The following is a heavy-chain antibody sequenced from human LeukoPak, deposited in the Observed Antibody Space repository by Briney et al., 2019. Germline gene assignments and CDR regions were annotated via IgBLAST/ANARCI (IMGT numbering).Heavy chain of an antibody. CDR3: ARKYPDHWFDP. J-gene: IGHJ5*02. D-gene: IGHD6-6*01. Sequence: SETLSLTCTVSGGSISSGNYYWSWIRQPPGKGLEWIGYIFYLGNTYYTPSLKSRVTISVDTSKNQFSLKLSSVTTADTAVYYCARKYPDHWFDPWGQGTLVTVSS. CDR2: IFYLGNT. V-gene: IGHV4-30-4*01. CDR1: GGSISSGNYY.